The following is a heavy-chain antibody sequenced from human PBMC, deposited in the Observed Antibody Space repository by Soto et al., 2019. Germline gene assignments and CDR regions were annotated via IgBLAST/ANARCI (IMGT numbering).Heavy chain of an antibody. CDR2: ISSSSSYI. Sequence: GGSLRLSCAASGFTFSTYNMNWVRQAPGKGLERVSSISSSSSYIYYADSVKGRFTISRDNAKNSLYLLINSLRAEDAAVYYCAREFPGDNSPPYMDVWGKGTTVTVSS. D-gene: IGHD3-10*01. CDR1: GFTFSTYN. CDR3: AREFPGDNSPPYMDV. V-gene: IGHV3-21*01. J-gene: IGHJ6*03.